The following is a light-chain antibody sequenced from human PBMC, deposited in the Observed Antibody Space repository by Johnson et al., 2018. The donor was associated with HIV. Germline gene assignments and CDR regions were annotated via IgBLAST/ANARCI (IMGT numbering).Light chain of an antibody. Sequence: QSVLTQPPSVSAAAGQKVTISCSGTYSNIEHNYVSWYQQLPGTAPKLLIYGTTKRPSGIPDRFSGSKSGTSATLGITGLQAGDEADYYCGTWDASLSAGGVFGTGTKVTFL. V-gene: IGLV1-51*01. CDR1: YSNIEHNY. J-gene: IGLJ1*01. CDR3: GTWDASLSAGGV. CDR2: GTT.